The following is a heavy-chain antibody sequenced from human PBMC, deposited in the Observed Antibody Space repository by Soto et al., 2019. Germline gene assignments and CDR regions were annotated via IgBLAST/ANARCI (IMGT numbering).Heavy chain of an antibody. CDR3: AKALRPSLNFFYYMDV. J-gene: IGHJ6*03. Sequence: ESGGGLVQPGGSLRLSCVVSGFTFGSYAMSWVRQAPEKGPEWVAILGGNGFTTYYADSVKGPFTISGDKSKSTLFLQMNSLRADDTGVYYCAKALRPSLNFFYYMDVWGRGTSVTVSS. V-gene: IGHV3-23*01. CDR1: GFTFGSYA. D-gene: IGHD2-2*01. CDR2: LGGNGFTT.